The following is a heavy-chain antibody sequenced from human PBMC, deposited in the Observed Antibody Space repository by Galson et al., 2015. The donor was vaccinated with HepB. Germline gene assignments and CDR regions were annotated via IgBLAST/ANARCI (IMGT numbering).Heavy chain of an antibody. V-gene: IGHV1-18*01. Sequence: SVKVSCKASGYTFTSYGISWVRQAPGQGLEWMGWISAYNGNTNYAQKLQGRVTMTTDTSTSTAYMELRSLRSDDTAVYYCARAPLPVGGGGSGSYYDYYYYYGMDVWGQGTTVTVSS. J-gene: IGHJ6*02. CDR3: ARAPLPVGGGGSGSYYDYYYYYGMDV. CDR2: ISAYNGNT. D-gene: IGHD3-10*01. CDR1: GYTFTSYG.